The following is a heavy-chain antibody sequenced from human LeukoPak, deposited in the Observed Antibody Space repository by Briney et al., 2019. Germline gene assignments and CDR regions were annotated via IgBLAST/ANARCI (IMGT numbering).Heavy chain of an antibody. J-gene: IGHJ4*02. Sequence: SQTLSLTCTVSGGSISSGDYYWSWIRQPPGKGLEWIGEINHSGSTNYNPSLKSRVTISVDTSKNQFSLKLSSVTAADTAVYYCARRYGSGSYYDFDYWGQGTLVTVSS. V-gene: IGHV4-30-4*08. D-gene: IGHD3-10*01. CDR2: INHSGST. CDR1: GGSISSGDYY. CDR3: ARRYGSGSYYDFDY.